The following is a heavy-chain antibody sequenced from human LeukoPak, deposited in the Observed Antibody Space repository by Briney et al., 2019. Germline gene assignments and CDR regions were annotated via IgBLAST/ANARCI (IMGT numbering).Heavy chain of an antibody. J-gene: IGHJ6*03. CDR1: GYSFTSYG. V-gene: IGHV1-18*04. CDR3: ARVKQWLVQNYYYYMDV. Sequence: ASVKVSCKASGYSFTSYGISWVRQAPGQGLEWMGWISGYNSNTNYAQKVQGRVTMTTDTSTSTAYMELRGLRSDDTAVYYCARVKQWLVQNYYYYMDVWGKGTTVTVSS. D-gene: IGHD6-19*01. CDR2: ISGYNSNT.